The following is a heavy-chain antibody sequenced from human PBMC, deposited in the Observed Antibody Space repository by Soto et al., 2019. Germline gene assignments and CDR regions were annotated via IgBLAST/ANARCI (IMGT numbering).Heavy chain of an antibody. J-gene: IGHJ3*02. V-gene: IGHV5-10-1*01. CDR1: GYSFTSYW. Sequence: PGGSLKISCNGSGYSFTSYWISWVRQMPGKGLEWMGRIDPSDSYTNYSPSFQGHVTISADKSISTAYLQWSSLKASDTAMYYCARHYSSDDAFDIWGQGTMVTVSS. CDR2: IDPSDSYT. CDR3: ARHYSSDDAFDI. D-gene: IGHD6-19*01.